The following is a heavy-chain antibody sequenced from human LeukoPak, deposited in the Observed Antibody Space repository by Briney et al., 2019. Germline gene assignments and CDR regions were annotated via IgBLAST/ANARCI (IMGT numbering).Heavy chain of an antibody. J-gene: IGHJ4*02. D-gene: IGHD2-2*01. CDR1: GFTFSDYY. V-gene: IGHV3-11*03. Sequence: GGSLRLSCAASGFTFSDYYMSWIRQAPGKGLEGVSYISGSSTHTNYADSVKGRFTISRDNAKKSLYQQMNSLRAEDTAVYYCATPGLLGYCSSAICAPPGYWGQGALVTVSS. CDR3: ATPGLLGYCSSAICAPPGY. CDR2: ISGSSTHT.